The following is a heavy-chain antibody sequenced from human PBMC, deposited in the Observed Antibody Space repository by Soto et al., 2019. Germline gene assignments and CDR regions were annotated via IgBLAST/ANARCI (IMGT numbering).Heavy chain of an antibody. CDR1: GGSISSYY. CDR3: ARDQVPAAILGWFAP. D-gene: IGHD2-2*01. J-gene: IGHJ5*02. V-gene: IGHV4-59*01. CDR2: IYYSGST. Sequence: PSETLSLTCTVSGGSISSYYWSWIRQPPGKGLEWIGYIYYSGSTNYNPSLKSRVTISVDTSKNQFSLKLSSVTAADTAVYYCARDQVPAAILGWFAPCAQGTPVPGSS.